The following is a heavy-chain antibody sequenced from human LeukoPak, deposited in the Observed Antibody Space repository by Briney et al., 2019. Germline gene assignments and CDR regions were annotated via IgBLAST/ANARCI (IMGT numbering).Heavy chain of an antibody. CDR1: GGSFSGYY. CDR2: INHSGST. J-gene: IGHJ3*02. D-gene: IGHD2-15*01. V-gene: IGHV4-34*01. Sequence: PSETLSLTCAVYGGSFSGYYWSWIRQPPGKGLEWIGEINHSGSTNYNPSLKSRVTISVDTSKNQFSLKLSSVTAADTAVYYCARLKDVVVVAATSAFDIWGQGTMVTVSS. CDR3: ARLKDVVVVAATSAFDI.